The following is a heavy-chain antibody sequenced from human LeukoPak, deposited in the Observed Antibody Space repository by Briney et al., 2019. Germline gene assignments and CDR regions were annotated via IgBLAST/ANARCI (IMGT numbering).Heavy chain of an antibody. J-gene: IGHJ4*02. Sequence: ASVRVSCKASGYTFTSYGISWVRQAPGQGLEWMGWISAYNGNTNYAQKLQGRVTMTTDTSTSAAYMELRSLRSDDTAVYYCARGYDILTGYYAFDYWGQGTLVTVSS. V-gene: IGHV1-18*01. CDR2: ISAYNGNT. D-gene: IGHD3-9*01. CDR3: ARGYDILTGYYAFDY. CDR1: GYTFTSYG.